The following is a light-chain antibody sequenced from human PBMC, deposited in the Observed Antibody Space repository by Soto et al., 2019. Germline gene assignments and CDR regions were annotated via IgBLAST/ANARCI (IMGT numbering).Light chain of an antibody. V-gene: IGKV1-9*01. J-gene: IGKJ3*01. CDR3: QQLNNYPRT. Sequence: GDRVTITCRASQGITSYLAWYQQKPGKAPKLLIYAASNLQSGVPSRFSGSGSGTDFILTINSLQPEDFATYYCQQLNNYPRTFGPGTKVEIK. CDR2: AAS. CDR1: QGITSY.